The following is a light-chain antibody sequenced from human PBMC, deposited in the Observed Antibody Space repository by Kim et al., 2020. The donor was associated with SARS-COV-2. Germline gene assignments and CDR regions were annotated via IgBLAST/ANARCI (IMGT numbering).Light chain of an antibody. V-gene: IGLV3-21*04. J-gene: IGLJ2*01. CDR2: YDG. CDR3: QLWDTDSHHVV. CDR1: NMETES. Sequence: PRKTAKITCGGGNMETESVHGYQQKPGQAAILVIYYDGDRTSGIPERFSGSNSGNAATLTISRVEAGDEADYYCQLWDTDSHHVVFGGGNQLTVL.